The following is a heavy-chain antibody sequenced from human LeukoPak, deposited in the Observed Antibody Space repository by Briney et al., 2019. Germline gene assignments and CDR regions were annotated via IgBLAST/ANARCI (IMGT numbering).Heavy chain of an antibody. V-gene: IGHV3-30*18. J-gene: IGHJ6*03. CDR2: ISYDGSNK. D-gene: IGHD6-19*01. CDR1: GFTFSSYG. CDR3: AKDSAYSSGWTTGYYYYYYMDV. Sequence: PGGSLRLSCAASGFTFSSYGMHWVRQAPGKGLEWVAVISYDGSNKYYADSVKGRFTISRDNSKNTLYLQMNSLRAEDTAVYYCAKDSAYSSGWTTGYYYYYYMDVWGKGTTVTV.